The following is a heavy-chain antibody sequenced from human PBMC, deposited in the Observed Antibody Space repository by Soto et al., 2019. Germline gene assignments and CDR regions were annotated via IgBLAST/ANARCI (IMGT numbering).Heavy chain of an antibody. D-gene: IGHD2-2*01. J-gene: IGHJ4*02. V-gene: IGHV1-69*02. CDR1: GGTFSSYT. CDR3: AIAYYQVLSPPDY. CDR2: IIPSVGIT. Sequence: QVQLVQSGAEVKKPGSSVKVSCRASGGTFSSYTITWMRQAPGQGLEWMGRIIPSVGITNYAQRFQGRVTMTAEQSTSTAYMELSSLRSDDTAIYYCAIAYYQVLSPPDYWGQGTLVTVSS.